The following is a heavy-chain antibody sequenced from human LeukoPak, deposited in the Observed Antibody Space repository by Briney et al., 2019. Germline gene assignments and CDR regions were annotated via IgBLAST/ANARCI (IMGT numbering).Heavy chain of an antibody. J-gene: IGHJ4*02. Sequence: GGSLRLSCAASGFTFSSYGMYWVRQAPGKGLEWVAFVHFGGSDKNYADSVKGRFTISRDNSKNTLYLQMNSLRAEDTAVYYCTRDGSGYAMWDWGQGTLVTVSS. CDR1: GFTFSSYG. CDR3: TRDGSGYAMWD. D-gene: IGHD5-12*01. V-gene: IGHV3-30*02. CDR2: VHFGGSDK.